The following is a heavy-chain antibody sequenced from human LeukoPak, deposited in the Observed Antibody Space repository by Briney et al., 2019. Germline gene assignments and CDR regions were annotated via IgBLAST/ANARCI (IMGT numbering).Heavy chain of an antibody. J-gene: IGHJ4*02. V-gene: IGHV3-33*01. CDR1: GFTFSSYG. D-gene: IGHD3-22*01. CDR2: IWYDGSNK. CDR3: ARDFPYDSSGYPFDY. Sequence: GRSLRLSCAASGFTFSSYGMHWVRQAPGKGLEWVAVIWYDGSNKYYADSVKGRFTISRDNSKNTLYLQMNSLRAEDTAVYYCARDFPYDSSGYPFDYWGQGTLVTVSS.